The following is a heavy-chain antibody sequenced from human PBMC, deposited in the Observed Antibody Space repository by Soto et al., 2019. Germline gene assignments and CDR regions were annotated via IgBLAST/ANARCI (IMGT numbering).Heavy chain of an antibody. Sequence: EASVKVSCKASGGTFSSYAISWVRQAPGQGLEWMGGIIPIFGTANYAQKFQGRVTITADESTSTAYMELSSLRSEDTAVYYCARDDTYSSYFEGPFDYWGQGTLVTVSS. D-gene: IGHD6-6*01. J-gene: IGHJ4*02. CDR3: ARDDTYSSYFEGPFDY. CDR2: IIPIFGTA. CDR1: GGTFSSYA. V-gene: IGHV1-69*13.